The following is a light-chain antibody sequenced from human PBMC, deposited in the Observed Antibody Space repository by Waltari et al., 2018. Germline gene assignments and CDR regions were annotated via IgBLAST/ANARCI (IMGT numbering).Light chain of an antibody. CDR2: GAS. V-gene: IGKV3-15*01. J-gene: IGKJ2*01. Sequence: EIVLTQSPATLSVSPGGTATLYCRASQSVGYNLAWYQQKHGQAPRLLIYGASSRATDIPDRFSGSGSGTELTLTISTLHSEDFAVYFCQHYNEWPQYTFAQGTKVEIK. CDR3: QHYNEWPQYT. CDR1: QSVGYN.